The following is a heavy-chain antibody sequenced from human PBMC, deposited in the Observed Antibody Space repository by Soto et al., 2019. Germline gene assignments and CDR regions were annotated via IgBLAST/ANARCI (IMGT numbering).Heavy chain of an antibody. CDR3: ARARSSVWGGYDPAAPPIDYYYGMDV. CDR1: GGSISSGGYY. D-gene: IGHD2-2*01. J-gene: IGHJ6*02. Sequence: PSETLSLTCTVSGGSISSGGYYWNWIRQHPGKGLEWIGYIYYSGSTYYNPSLKSRVTISVDTSKNQFSLKLNSVTAADTAVYYCARARSSVWGGYDPAAPPIDYYYGMDVWVQGTTVTVS. V-gene: IGHV4-31*03. CDR2: IYYSGST.